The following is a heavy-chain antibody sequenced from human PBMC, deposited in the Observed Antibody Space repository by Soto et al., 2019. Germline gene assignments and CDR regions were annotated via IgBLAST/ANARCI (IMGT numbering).Heavy chain of an antibody. CDR3: ARRIPFGYGMDV. CDR2: ITSSGGNT. D-gene: IGHD2-21*01. V-gene: IGHV3-64*01. Sequence: EVQLVESGGGLVQPGGSLRLSCAASGFTFSTYAMHWVRQAPGKGLEYVSAITSSGGNTDYASYVKGRFTISRDNSKNTLYLQMGSRRAEDMAVYYCARRIPFGYGMDVWGQGTTVTVSS. J-gene: IGHJ6*02. CDR1: GFTFSTYA.